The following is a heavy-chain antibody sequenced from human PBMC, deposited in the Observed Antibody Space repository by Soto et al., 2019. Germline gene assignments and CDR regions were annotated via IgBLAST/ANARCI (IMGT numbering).Heavy chain of an antibody. J-gene: IGHJ5*02. Sequence: GGSLRLSCAASGFIFENFGMSWVRPAPGKGLEWISSIRGSGFKKYYADSVKGRFTISRDNSKSTVYLELNNLSAEDTAVYHCAKNQGVELVPLSTVDWFDPWGQGSVVTVSS. D-gene: IGHD1-26*01. CDR1: GFIFENFG. CDR3: AKNQGVELVPLSTVDWFDP. V-gene: IGHV3-23*01. CDR2: IRGSGFKK.